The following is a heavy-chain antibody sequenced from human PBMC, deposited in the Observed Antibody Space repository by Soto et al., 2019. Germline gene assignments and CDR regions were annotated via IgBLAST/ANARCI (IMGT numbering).Heavy chain of an antibody. V-gene: IGHV3-48*02. Sequence: VGSLRLSCTASGFTFSSYSMNWVRQAPGKGLEWVSHISSSSSTIHYADSVRGRFTISRDKAKNSLYLQMNSLRDEDTAVYYCARDRGSGWYRGMDVWGQGTTVTVSS. CDR3: ARDRGSGWYRGMDV. CDR1: GFTFSSYS. CDR2: ISSSSSTI. D-gene: IGHD6-19*01. J-gene: IGHJ6*02.